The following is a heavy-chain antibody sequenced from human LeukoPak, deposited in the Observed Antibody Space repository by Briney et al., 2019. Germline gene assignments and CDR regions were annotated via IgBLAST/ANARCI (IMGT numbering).Heavy chain of an antibody. D-gene: IGHD3-16*01. V-gene: IGHV3-33*01. CDR1: GFTFSSYG. Sequence: GGSLRLSCAASGFTFSSYGMHWVRQAPGKGLEWVAVILNDGSQEKYADSVKGRFTISRDNSKNTLFLQMNSLRAEDTAVYYCARDDALGDNALDIWGQGTMVTVSS. J-gene: IGHJ3*02. CDR3: ARDDALGDNALDI. CDR2: ILNDGSQE.